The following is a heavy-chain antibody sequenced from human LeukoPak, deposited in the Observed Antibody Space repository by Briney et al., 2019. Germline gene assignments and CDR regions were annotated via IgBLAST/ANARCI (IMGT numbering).Heavy chain of an antibody. D-gene: IGHD3-10*01. CDR3: AKGPDPDYGSGRPPFMDV. CDR1: GFTFSNYA. CDR2: ISDSGGST. Sequence: PGGSLRLSCAASGFTFSNYAMSWVRQAPGKGLEWVSTISDSGGSTYYADSVRGRFTISRDNSQNTLYLQMNSLRAEDTAIHYCAKGPDPDYGSGRPPFMDVWGQGTTVAVSS. V-gene: IGHV3-23*01. J-gene: IGHJ6*02.